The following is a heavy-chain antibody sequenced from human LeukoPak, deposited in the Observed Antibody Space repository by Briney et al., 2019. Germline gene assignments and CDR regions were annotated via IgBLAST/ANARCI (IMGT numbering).Heavy chain of an antibody. CDR2: ISGDGGST. V-gene: IGHV3-43*02. CDR3: AKALMTTVTTTDFEDY. CDR1: GFTFDDYA. D-gene: IGHD4-17*01. J-gene: IGHJ4*02. Sequence: GGSLRLSCAASGFTFDDYAMHWVRQAPGQGLEWVSLISGDGGSTYYADSVKGRFTIYRDNSKNSLYLQMNSLRTEDTALYYCAKALMTTVTTTDFEDYWGQGTLVTVSS.